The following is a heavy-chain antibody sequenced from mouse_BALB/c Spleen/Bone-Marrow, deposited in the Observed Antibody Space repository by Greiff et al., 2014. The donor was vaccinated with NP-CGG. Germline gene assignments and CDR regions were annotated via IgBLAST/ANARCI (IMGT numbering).Heavy chain of an antibody. CDR2: ISNGSSTI. J-gene: IGHJ4*01. V-gene: IGHV5-17*02. CDR1: GFTFSSFG. CDR3: ARKGAMITHYYAMDY. D-gene: IGHD2-4*01. Sequence: EVQLVESGGGLVQPGGSRKLSCAASGFTFSSFGMHWVRQAPEEGLEWVAYISNGSSTIYYADTVKGRFTISRDNPKNTLFLQMTSLRSEDTAMYYCARKGAMITHYYAMDYWGQGTSVTVSS.